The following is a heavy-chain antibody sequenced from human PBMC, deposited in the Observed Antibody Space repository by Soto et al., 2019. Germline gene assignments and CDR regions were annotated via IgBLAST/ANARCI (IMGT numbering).Heavy chain of an antibody. D-gene: IGHD3-16*02. Sequence: GGSLRLSCAAPGFTFSDYYMSWIREAPGKGLEWVSYISSSGSTIYYADSVKGRFTISRDNAKNSLYLQMNSLRAEDTAVYYCAAMGELSSTQDYWGQGTLVTVSS. CDR1: GFTFSDYY. CDR2: ISSSGSTI. J-gene: IGHJ4*02. CDR3: AAMGELSSTQDY. V-gene: IGHV3-11*01.